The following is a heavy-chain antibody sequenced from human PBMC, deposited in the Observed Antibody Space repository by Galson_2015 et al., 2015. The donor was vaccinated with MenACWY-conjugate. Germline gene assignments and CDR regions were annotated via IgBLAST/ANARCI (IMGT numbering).Heavy chain of an antibody. V-gene: IGHV1-3*01. D-gene: IGHD2-2*02. J-gene: IGHJ5*02. Sequence: SVKVSCKASGGTFSSYTISWVRQAPGQRLEWMGWIDAGNGNTKYSQKFQGRVTITRDTSASTAYMELSSLRSEDTAVYYCARDIAAIRNWFDPWGQGTLVTVSS. CDR2: IDAGNGNT. CDR1: GGTFSSYT. CDR3: ARDIAAIRNWFDP.